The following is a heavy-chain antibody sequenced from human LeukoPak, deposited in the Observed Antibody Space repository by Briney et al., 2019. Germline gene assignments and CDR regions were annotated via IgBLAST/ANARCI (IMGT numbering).Heavy chain of an antibody. D-gene: IGHD6-13*01. J-gene: IGHJ4*02. CDR2: INTDGSST. Sequence: GGSLRLSCAASGFTFSTYWMQWVRQAPGRGLVWVSRINTDGSSTTYADSVKGRFTISRDNAKNTLYLQMNSLRAEDTAVYYCARESQSSYVDCWGQGTLVTVSS. CDR1: GFTFSTYW. V-gene: IGHV3-74*01. CDR3: ARESQSSYVDC.